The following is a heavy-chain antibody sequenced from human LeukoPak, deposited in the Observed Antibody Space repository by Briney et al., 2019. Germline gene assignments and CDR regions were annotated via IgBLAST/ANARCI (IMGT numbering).Heavy chain of an antibody. J-gene: IGHJ6*02. D-gene: IGHD6-6*01. CDR1: GYSFTSYW. Sequence: GESLKISCKGSGYSFTSYWIGWVRQMPGKGLEWMGIIYPGDSDTRYGPSFQGQVTISADKSISTAYLQWSSLKASDTAMYYCAAGSSWVAARPYYYYGMDVWGQGTTVTVSS. V-gene: IGHV5-51*01. CDR3: AAGSSWVAARPYYYYGMDV. CDR2: IYPGDSDT.